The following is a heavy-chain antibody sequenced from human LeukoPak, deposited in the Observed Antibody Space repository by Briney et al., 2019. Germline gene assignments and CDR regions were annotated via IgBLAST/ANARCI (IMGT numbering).Heavy chain of an antibody. D-gene: IGHD3-3*01. Sequence: SETLSLTCTVSGGSISSSSYYWGWIRQPPGKGLEWIGSIYYSGSTYYNPSLKSRVTISVDTSKNQFSLKLSSVTAADTAVYYCARSEYRTFHTIFGVVPQNWFDPWGQGTLVTVSS. CDR1: GGSISSSSYY. CDR2: IYYSGST. CDR3: ARSEYRTFHTIFGVVPQNWFDP. J-gene: IGHJ5*02. V-gene: IGHV4-39*07.